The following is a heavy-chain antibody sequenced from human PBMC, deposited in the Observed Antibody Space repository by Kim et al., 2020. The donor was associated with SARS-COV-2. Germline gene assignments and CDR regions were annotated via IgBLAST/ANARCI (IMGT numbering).Heavy chain of an antibody. CDR2: ISYDGSNK. Sequence: GGSLRLSCAASGFTFSSYAMHWVRQAPGKGLEWVAVISYDGSNKYYADSVKGRFTISRDNSKNTLYLQMNSLRAEDTAVYYCARDSAGSGDAFDIWGQGTTVTVSS. CDR3: ARDSAGSGDAFDI. J-gene: IGHJ3*02. D-gene: IGHD2-15*01. V-gene: IGHV3-30*04. CDR1: GFTFSSYA.